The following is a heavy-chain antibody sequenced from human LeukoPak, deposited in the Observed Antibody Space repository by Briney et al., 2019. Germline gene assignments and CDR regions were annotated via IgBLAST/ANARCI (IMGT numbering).Heavy chain of an antibody. CDR3: ARDNTYYDILTGYWSGNYFDY. V-gene: IGHV1-69*13. Sequence: SVKVSCKASGGTFSSYAISWVRQAPGQGLEWMGGIIPIFGTANYAQKFQGRATITADESTSTAYMELSSLRSEDTAVYYCARDNTYYDILTGYWSGNYFDYWGQGTLVTVSS. D-gene: IGHD3-9*01. J-gene: IGHJ4*02. CDR1: GGTFSSYA. CDR2: IIPIFGTA.